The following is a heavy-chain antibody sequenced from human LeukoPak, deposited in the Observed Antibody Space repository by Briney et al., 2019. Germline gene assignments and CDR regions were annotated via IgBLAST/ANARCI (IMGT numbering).Heavy chain of an antibody. Sequence: AASVTVSCKASGYSFTAYYIHWVRQAPGQGLEWMGWINPNSGGTNYAQKFQGRVTMTRDTSISTAYMELSRLRSDDTAVYYCARDPVAGSFDYWGQGTLV. V-gene: IGHV1-2*02. J-gene: IGHJ4*02. CDR3: ARDPVAGSFDY. CDR2: INPNSGGT. CDR1: GYSFTAYY. D-gene: IGHD6-19*01.